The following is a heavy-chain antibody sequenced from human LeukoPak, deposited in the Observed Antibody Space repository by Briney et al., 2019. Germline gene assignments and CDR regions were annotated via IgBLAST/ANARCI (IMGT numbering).Heavy chain of an antibody. CDR3: ARDRRGGNSYFDY. D-gene: IGHD5-18*01. CDR1: GFTFSSYG. CDR2: IWYDESNK. Sequence: GGSLRLSCAASGFTFSSYGMHWVRQAPGKGLEWVAVIWYDESNKYYADSVKGRFTISRDNSKNTLYLQMNSLRAEDTAVYYCARDRRGGNSYFDYWGQGTLVTVSS. V-gene: IGHV3-33*01. J-gene: IGHJ4*02.